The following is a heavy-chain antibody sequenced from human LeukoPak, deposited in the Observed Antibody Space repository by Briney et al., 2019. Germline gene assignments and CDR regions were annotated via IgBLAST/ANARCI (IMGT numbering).Heavy chain of an antibody. CDR1: GFTFSSYS. D-gene: IGHD3-22*01. Sequence: GGSLRLSCAASGFTFSSYSMNWVRQAPGKGLEWVSSISSSSSYIYYADSVKGRFTISRDNAKNSLYLQMNSLRAEDTAVYYCARSGDSSGYYLDFDYWGQGTLVTVSS. CDR2: ISSSSSYI. CDR3: ARSGDSSGYYLDFDY. V-gene: IGHV3-21*01. J-gene: IGHJ4*02.